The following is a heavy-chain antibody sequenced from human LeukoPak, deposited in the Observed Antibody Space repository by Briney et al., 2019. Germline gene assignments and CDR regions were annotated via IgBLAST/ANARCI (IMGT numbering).Heavy chain of an antibody. D-gene: IGHD5/OR15-5a*01. Sequence: ASVTVSFMASGDIFTSFGISWVRQAPGQGLEWMGWISAYNGNTNYAQKLQGRVTMTTDTSTSTPYMELRSQGREDMGEYYCAIVMLSSIFICDYWGQGTLVTVSS. J-gene: IGHJ4*02. CDR3: AIVMLSSIFICDY. CDR1: GDIFTSFG. CDR2: ISAYNGNT. V-gene: IGHV1-18*03.